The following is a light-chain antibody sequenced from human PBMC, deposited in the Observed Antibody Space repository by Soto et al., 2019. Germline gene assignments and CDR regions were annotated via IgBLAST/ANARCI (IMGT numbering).Light chain of an antibody. CDR3: QQFNNWPQT. V-gene: IGKV3-15*01. Sequence: EIVMTQSPATLSVSPGDRATVSCRASQSVRTNLAWYQQKPGQAPRLLIYDASTRPSGVPARFSASGSGTEFTLTISSLQSEDFAVYYCQQFNNWPQTFGQGTKVDIK. J-gene: IGKJ1*01. CDR1: QSVRTN. CDR2: DAS.